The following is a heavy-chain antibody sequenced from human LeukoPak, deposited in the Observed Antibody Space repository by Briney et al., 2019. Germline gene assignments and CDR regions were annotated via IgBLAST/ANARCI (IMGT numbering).Heavy chain of an antibody. Sequence: ASVKVSCKASGYTFTSYGISWVRQAPGQGLEWMGWISAYNGNTNYAQKLQGRVTMTTDTSTSTAYMELRSLRSDDTAVYYCARDRGRYYYDSSGYYPTYYYYYGMDVWGQGTTVTVSS. D-gene: IGHD3-22*01. CDR2: ISAYNGNT. CDR1: GYTFTSYG. V-gene: IGHV1-18*01. J-gene: IGHJ6*02. CDR3: ARDRGRYYYDSSGYYPTYYYYYGMDV.